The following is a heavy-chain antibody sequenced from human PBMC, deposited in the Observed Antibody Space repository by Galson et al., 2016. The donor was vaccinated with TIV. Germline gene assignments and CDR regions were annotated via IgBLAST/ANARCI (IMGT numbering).Heavy chain of an antibody. CDR3: AKESDWGVAEFDF. D-gene: IGHD2-21*01. V-gene: IGHV1-2*02. CDR1: GYRFIGYY. Sequence: QSGAEVKKPGESLKISCKASGYRFIGYYIHWVRQAPGRGPEWMGCINPGNGDTKYAQIFQGSVTLTWDTSVSTAYMEPTSLRSDDTAVYFCAKESDWGVAEFDFWGQGTPVSVSS. CDR2: INPGNGDT. J-gene: IGHJ4*02.